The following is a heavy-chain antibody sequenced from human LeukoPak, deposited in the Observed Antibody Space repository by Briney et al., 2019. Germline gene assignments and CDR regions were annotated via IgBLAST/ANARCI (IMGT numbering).Heavy chain of an antibody. CDR1: GFAFTNYW. V-gene: IGHV3-7*01. CDR2: IKQDGIVK. Sequence: GGSLRLSCAASGFAFTNYWMSWVRQAPGKGLEWVATIKQDGIVKYYVDSVEGRFTISRDNAKNSLHLQMDSLRAEDTAVYYCARLSSSWAGWFDPWGQGTLVTVSS. D-gene: IGHD6-13*01. CDR3: ARLSSSWAGWFDP. J-gene: IGHJ5*02.